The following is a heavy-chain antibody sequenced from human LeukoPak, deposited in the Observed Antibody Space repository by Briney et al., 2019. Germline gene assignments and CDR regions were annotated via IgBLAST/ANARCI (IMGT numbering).Heavy chain of an antibody. CDR1: GFTFSSYA. D-gene: IGHD6-19*01. J-gene: IGHJ6*02. CDR3: AKDRGVGSGLYYGMDV. CDR2: IGVTGGNT. V-gene: IGHV3-23*01. Sequence: GGSLRLSCAASGFTFSSYAMHWVRQAPGKGLEWVSVIGVTGGNTYHVDSVEGRFTISRDNSKNTLYLEMNSLRAEDTAIYYCAKDRGVGSGLYYGMDVWGQGTTVTVSS.